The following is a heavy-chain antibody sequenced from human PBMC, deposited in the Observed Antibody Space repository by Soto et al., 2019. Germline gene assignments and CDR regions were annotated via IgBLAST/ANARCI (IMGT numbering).Heavy chain of an antibody. Sequence: GGSLRLSCAASGFTFSSYGMHWVRQAPGKGLEWVAVIWYDGSNKYYADSVKGRFTISRDNSKNTLYLQMNSLRAEDTAVYYCAAVRYSPPDISFDIWGQGTMATVSS. CDR2: IWYDGSNK. V-gene: IGHV3-33*01. CDR1: GFTFSSYG. D-gene: IGHD2-15*01. J-gene: IGHJ3*02. CDR3: AAVRYSPPDISFDI.